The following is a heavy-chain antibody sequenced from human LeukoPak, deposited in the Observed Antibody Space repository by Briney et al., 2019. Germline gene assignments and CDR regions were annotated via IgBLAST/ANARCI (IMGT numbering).Heavy chain of an antibody. J-gene: IGHJ4*02. D-gene: IGHD3-22*01. V-gene: IGHV3-23*01. CDR3: AKRGVVIRVILVGFHKEAYYFDS. Sequence: GGSLRLSCEASGFRFDNYAMNWVRQAPGKGLEWVSGISGSGGNTYYADSVKGRFTISRDNSKNTLYLQMNSLRAEDTAVYFCAKRGVVIRVILVGFHKEAYYFDSWGQGALVTVSS. CDR2: ISGSGGNT. CDR1: GFRFDNYA.